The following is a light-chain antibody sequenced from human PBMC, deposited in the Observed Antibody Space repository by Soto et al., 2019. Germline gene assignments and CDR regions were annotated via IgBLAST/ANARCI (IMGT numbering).Light chain of an antibody. Sequence: DIQMTQSPSSLSASVGDRVTITCRASQNIFSYLSWYQHKPGKAPELLIYAASSLQSGVPSRFSGSGSGTDFALTISSLQPEEFATFYCQQSYSVPHTFGQGTKLEI. J-gene: IGKJ2*01. V-gene: IGKV1-39*01. CDR2: AAS. CDR3: QQSYSVPHT. CDR1: QNIFSY.